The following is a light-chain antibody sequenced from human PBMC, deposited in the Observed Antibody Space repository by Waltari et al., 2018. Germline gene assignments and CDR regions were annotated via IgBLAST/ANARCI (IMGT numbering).Light chain of an antibody. CDR3: TSRDLSGDVV. V-gene: IGLV3-19*01. CDR2: GKN. J-gene: IGLJ2*01. Sequence: SSELTQYPAVSVALAQTVRITIQGDILRPYYGSWCRQKPEPAPVLGIYGKNNRPSGIPDRFSASSSGNTASLIITGAQAEDEADYYCTSRDLSGDVVFGGGTRLTVL. CDR1: ILRPYY.